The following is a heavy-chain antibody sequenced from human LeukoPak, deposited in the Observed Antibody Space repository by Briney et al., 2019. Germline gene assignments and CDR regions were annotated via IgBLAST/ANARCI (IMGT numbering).Heavy chain of an antibody. CDR2: INPNGGGT. J-gene: IGHJ4*02. CDR3: ARGGSLVFGVLND. CDR1: GYTFTNYY. D-gene: IGHD3-16*01. V-gene: IGHV1-2*02. Sequence: ASVKVSCKASGYTFTNYYIHWLRQAPGQGLQWMGWINPNGGGTNYAQKFQGRVTMTSDTSITTAYMELSRLRSDDTAMYYCARGGSLVFGVLNDWGQGTLVTVSS.